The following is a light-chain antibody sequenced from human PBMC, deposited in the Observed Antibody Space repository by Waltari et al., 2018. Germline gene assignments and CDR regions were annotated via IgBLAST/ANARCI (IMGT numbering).Light chain of an antibody. CDR2: RAS. V-gene: IGKV1-5*03. J-gene: IGKJ5*01. Sequence: DIQMTQSPSTLSASVGDSVPITCRASQSISTWLAWYQQKPGKAPKLLIYRASTLEGGVPLRFSGSGSGTEFTLTISSLQPDDFATYYCQQFDSYPITFGQGTRLES. CDR1: QSISTW. CDR3: QQFDSYPIT.